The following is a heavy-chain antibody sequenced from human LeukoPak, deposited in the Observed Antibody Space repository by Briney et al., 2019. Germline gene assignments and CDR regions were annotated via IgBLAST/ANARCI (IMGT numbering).Heavy chain of an antibody. CDR2: INSDGSST. CDR1: GFTFSSNW. V-gene: IGHV3-74*01. CDR3: ASCVAHEKYNGMDV. Sequence: PGGSLRLSCAASGFTFSSNWMHWVRQTPGKGLVWVSRINSDGSSTTYADSVKGRFTISRDNAKNTLYLQMNSLRAEDTAVYYCASCVAHEKYNGMDVWGQGTTVTVPS. J-gene: IGHJ6*02. D-gene: IGHD2-21*01.